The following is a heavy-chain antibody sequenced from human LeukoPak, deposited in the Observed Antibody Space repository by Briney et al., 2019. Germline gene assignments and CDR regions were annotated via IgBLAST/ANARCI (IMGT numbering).Heavy chain of an antibody. CDR3: AYYYDSSLDY. CDR2: INPYSDGA. CDR1: GYTFTGYY. Sequence: ASVTVSCTASGYTFTGYYMHWVRQAPGQRLEGMGWINPYSDGANYAQKFQGRVTMTRDTSITTAYMELSRLRSDDTAVYYCAYYYDSSLDYWGQGTLVSVSS. D-gene: IGHD3-22*01. J-gene: IGHJ4*02. V-gene: IGHV1-2*02.